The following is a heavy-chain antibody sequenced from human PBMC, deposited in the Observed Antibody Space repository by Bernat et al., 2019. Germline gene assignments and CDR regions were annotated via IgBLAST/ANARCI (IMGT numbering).Heavy chain of an antibody. V-gene: IGHV3-30*18. CDR2: ISYDGSNK. CDR3: AKEGGDSSGWTYYFDY. Sequence: VQLLESGGGLVQPGGSLRLSCAASGFTFSSYAMSWVRQAPGKGLEWVAVISYDGSNKYYADSVKGRFTISRDNSKNTLYLQMNSLRAEDTAVYYCAKEGGDSSGWTYYFDYWGQGTLVTVSS. D-gene: IGHD6-19*01. CDR1: GFTFSSYA. J-gene: IGHJ4*02.